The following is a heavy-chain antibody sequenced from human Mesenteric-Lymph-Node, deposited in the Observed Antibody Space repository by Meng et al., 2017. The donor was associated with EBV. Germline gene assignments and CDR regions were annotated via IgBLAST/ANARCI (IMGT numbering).Heavy chain of an antibody. CDR2: ISGSGGST. D-gene: IGHD6-19*01. V-gene: IGHV3-23*04. CDR3: AKESVAGPYFDY. Sequence: EVRLVESGGALFKPGGSLSLSCAASGFTFSSYAMSWVRQAPGKGLEWVSAISGSGGSTYYADSVKGRFTISRDNSKNTLYLQMNSMRAEDTAVYYCAKESVAGPYFDYWGQGTLVTVSS. J-gene: IGHJ4*02. CDR1: GFTFSSYA.